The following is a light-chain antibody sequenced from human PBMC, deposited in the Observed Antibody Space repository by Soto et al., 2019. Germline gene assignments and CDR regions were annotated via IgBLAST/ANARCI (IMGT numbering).Light chain of an antibody. V-gene: IGLV1-47*02. Sequence: QSVLTQPPSASGTPGQRVTISCSGSSSNIGSDYVYWYQHLPGTAPKLLIYGINQRPSGVPDRFSGSKSGTSASLAISGLRSEDEADYYCAAWDDSLSDHVFGTGTKLTVL. CDR3: AAWDDSLSDHV. J-gene: IGLJ1*01. CDR2: GIN. CDR1: SSNIGSDY.